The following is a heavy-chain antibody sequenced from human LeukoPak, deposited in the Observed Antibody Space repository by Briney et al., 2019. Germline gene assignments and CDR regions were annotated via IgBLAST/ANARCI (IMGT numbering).Heavy chain of an antibody. J-gene: IGHJ4*02. Sequence: AGSLRLSCAASGLTVSSNYMSWVRQAPGKGLEWVSVIYSSGRTFYADSVKGRFIISGDNSKNTFFLQMNSLRAEDTAVYYCARDLYYGSGGYYFDYWGQGTLVTVSS. CDR1: GLTVSSNY. V-gene: IGHV3-66*01. CDR3: ARDLYYGSGGYYFDY. D-gene: IGHD3-10*01. CDR2: IYSSGRT.